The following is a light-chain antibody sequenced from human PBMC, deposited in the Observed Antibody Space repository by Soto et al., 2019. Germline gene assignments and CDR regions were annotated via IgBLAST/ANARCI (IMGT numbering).Light chain of an antibody. Sequence: ETVMTQSPATLSVSPGERATLSCRASQSVFSSLAWYQRKPGQAPRLLIYGAATRATGIPARFSGRGSGTEFTLTISSLQSDDIAVYYCQQYHNLPAFGQGTKVEIK. CDR1: QSVFSS. V-gene: IGKV3-15*01. CDR3: QQYHNLPA. CDR2: GAA. J-gene: IGKJ1*01.